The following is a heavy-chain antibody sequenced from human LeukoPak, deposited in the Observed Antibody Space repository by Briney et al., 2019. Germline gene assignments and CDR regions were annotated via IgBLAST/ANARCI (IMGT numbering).Heavy chain of an antibody. CDR2: IYYTGGT. D-gene: IGHD6-19*01. V-gene: IGHV4-59*08. CDR1: GGSIGSNY. J-gene: IGHJ4*02. CDR3: AKYGNSGWVIDN. Sequence: SETLSLTCTVSGGSIGSNYWTWIRQPPGKGLEYIGYIYYTGGTNYNPSLKSRLTISVDTSKNKFSLRLSSVTAADTAVYFCAKYGNSGWVIDNWGQGTLVTVSS.